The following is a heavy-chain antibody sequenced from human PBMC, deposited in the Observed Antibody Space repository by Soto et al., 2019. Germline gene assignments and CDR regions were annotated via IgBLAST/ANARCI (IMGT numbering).Heavy chain of an antibody. CDR3: ARRGAPPYDYYGLEV. D-gene: IGHD3-16*01. Sequence: QVQLVQSGPEVKKPGASVKVSCKASGYTFSNYGITWVRQAPGQGLEWMGWINAYNGKTKYAQKLQGRVTMTTATATSTAYMELKSLKADDTAGYYCARRGAPPYDYYGLEVWGQGTTVTVSS. CDR2: INAYNGKT. J-gene: IGHJ6*02. CDR1: GYTFSNYG. V-gene: IGHV1-18*01.